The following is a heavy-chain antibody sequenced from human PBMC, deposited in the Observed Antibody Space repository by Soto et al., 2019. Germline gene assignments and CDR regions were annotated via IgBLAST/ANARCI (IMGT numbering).Heavy chain of an antibody. CDR3: ARDYYDRRSKYDY. V-gene: IGHV3-33*01. D-gene: IGHD3-22*01. CDR2: IWYDGSNK. Sequence: PGGSLRLSCAASGFTFSSYGMHWVRQAPGKGLEWVAVIWYDGSNKYYADSVKGRFTISRDNSKNTLYLQMNSLRAEDTAVYYCARDYYDRRSKYDYWGQGTLVTVSS. CDR1: GFTFSSYG. J-gene: IGHJ4*02.